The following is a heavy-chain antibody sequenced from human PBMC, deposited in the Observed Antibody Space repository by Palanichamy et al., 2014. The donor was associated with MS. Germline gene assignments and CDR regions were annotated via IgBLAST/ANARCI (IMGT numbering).Heavy chain of an antibody. J-gene: IGHJ4*02. Sequence: QLVQSGAEVEKDRGRSLRISCKGSGYSFSTHWIGWVRQMPGKGLEWMGIIYPGDSDTTYSPSFQGQVTISADKSISTAYLQWSSLKASDTAMYYCARVGPSTDYYAVYYFDSWGQGTLVTVSS. CDR1: GYSFSTHW. CDR3: ARVGPSTDYYAVYYFDS. CDR2: IYPGDSDT. V-gene: IGHV5-51*01. D-gene: IGHD3-22*01.